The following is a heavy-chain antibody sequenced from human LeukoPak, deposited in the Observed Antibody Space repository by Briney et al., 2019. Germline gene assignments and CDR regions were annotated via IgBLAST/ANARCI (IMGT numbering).Heavy chain of an antibody. J-gene: IGHJ5*01. Sequence: SETVSLTCTVSGGSICSYYWSWLPQPPGKGREWSGSIYHSGRTYYNPSLKSLSTISVDTSKKQCFLRLSSLAAADTAVYYCGRHPQRISPDWFDSWGQGTLVTVCS. CDR2: IYHSGRT. V-gene: IGHV4-59*05. CDR3: GRHPQRISPDWFDS. D-gene: IGHD2/OR15-2a*01. CDR1: GGSICSYY.